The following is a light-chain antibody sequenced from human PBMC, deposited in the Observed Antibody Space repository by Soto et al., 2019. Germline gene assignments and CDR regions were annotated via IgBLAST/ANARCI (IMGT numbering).Light chain of an antibody. Sequence: QSVLTQPPSASGTPGQRVTISCSGSSSNIGSNYVSCYQLLPGTAPKLLMYSNNQRPSGVSDRFSGSKSGTSASLAISGLRSEDEADYSCAAWDDSLSVFATGTKLTVL. CDR3: AAWDDSLSV. J-gene: IGLJ1*01. CDR1: SSNIGSNY. CDR2: SNN. V-gene: IGLV1-47*02.